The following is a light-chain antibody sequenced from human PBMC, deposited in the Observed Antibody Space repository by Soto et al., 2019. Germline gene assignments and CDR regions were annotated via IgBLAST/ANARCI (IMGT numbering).Light chain of an antibody. J-gene: IGLJ2*01. V-gene: IGLV1-44*01. CDR2: TNN. CDR3: ASWDDSLNDVV. Sequence: QSVLTQPPSASGPPGQRVTISCSGSSSNLGSNTVNWYQQLPRTAPKLLIYTNNQRPSGVPDRFSGPKSGTSASLAISGLQSEDEADYYCASWDDSLNDVVFGGGTKLTVL. CDR1: SSNLGSNT.